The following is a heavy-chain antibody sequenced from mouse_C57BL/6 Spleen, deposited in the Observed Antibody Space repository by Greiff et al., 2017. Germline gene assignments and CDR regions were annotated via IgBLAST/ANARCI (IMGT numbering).Heavy chain of an antibody. CDR1: GYPFTSYW. V-gene: IGHV1-55*01. J-gene: IGHJ3*01. Sequence: QVQLQQPGAELVKPGASVKMSCKASGYPFTSYWITWVKQRPGQGLEWIGDIYPGSGSTNYNEKFKSKATLTVDTSSSTAYMQLSSLTSEDSAVYYCAISSTTVVATRAWFAYWGQGTLVTVSA. CDR3: AISSTTVVATRAWFAY. D-gene: IGHD1-1*01. CDR2: IYPGSGST.